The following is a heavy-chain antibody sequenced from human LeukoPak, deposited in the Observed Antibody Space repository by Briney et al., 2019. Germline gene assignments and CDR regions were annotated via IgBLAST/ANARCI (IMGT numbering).Heavy chain of an antibody. CDR1: GFTFNSAW. V-gene: IGHV3-15*01. J-gene: IGHJ4*02. Sequence: SGGSLRLSCAASGFTFNSAWMSWVRQAPGEGLEWVGRILGKTDGGTTDYAAPVKGRFTISRDDSKIMLYLQMNSLKTEDTAVYYCTTDEGGDDYFDYWGQGTLVTVSS. CDR2: ILGKTDGGTT. CDR3: TTDEGGDDYFDY.